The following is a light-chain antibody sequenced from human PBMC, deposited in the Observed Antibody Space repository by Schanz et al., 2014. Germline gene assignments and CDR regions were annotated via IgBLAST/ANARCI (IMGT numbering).Light chain of an antibody. V-gene: IGKV3-20*01. CDR2: GAF. Sequence: EIVLTQSPGTLSFSPGERAALSCRASQTVTSNYLAWYQRKPGQAPRLLIYGAFTRATAIPDRFSGSGSGTDFTLTISSLQPEDFATYYCQQSYSTPPAFGGGTKVEIK. CDR1: QTVTSNY. J-gene: IGKJ4*01. CDR3: QQSYSTPPA.